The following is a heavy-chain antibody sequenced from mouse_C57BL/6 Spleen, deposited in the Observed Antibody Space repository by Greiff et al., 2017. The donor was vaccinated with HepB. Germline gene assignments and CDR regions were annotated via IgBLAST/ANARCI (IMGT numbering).Heavy chain of an antibody. CDR3: ASSYYGSSPFAY. Sequence: VKVVESGPGLVQPSQSLSITCTVSGFSLTSYGVHWVRQSPGKGLEWLGVIWSGGSTDYNAAFISRLSISKDNSKSQVFFKMNSLQADDTAIYYCASSYYGSSPFAYWGQGTLVTVSA. J-gene: IGHJ3*01. D-gene: IGHD1-1*01. CDR2: IWSGGST. V-gene: IGHV2-2*01. CDR1: GFSLTSYG.